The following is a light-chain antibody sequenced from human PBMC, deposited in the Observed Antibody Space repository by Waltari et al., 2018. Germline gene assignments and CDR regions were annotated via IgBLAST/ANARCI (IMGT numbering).Light chain of an antibody. Sequence: QSVLTQPPLASGTPGQRVPSPCPGTSSNIRSKTVTWYQQLPGTAPKLLIYANYHRPSGVPDRFSASKSDTSASLAISGLQSEDEADYFCATWDDSLNGRVFGGGTKLAVL. CDR1: SSNIRSKT. V-gene: IGLV1-44*01. CDR2: ANY. J-gene: IGLJ3*02. CDR3: ATWDDSLNGRV.